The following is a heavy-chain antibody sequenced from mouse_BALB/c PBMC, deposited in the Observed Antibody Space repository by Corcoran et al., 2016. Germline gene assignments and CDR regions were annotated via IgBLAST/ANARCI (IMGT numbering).Heavy chain of an antibody. J-gene: IGHJ1*01. CDR2: IDPANGTP. Sequence: EVQLPPSSSSLLKPGASVKLSCTASGFNITDTYMHWVKQRPEQGLEWIGRIDPANGTPKYDPKFQGKATITADTSSNTAYLQLSSLTSEDTAVYYCANGDWDFDVWGAGTTVTVSS. CDR3: ANGDWDFDV. V-gene: IGHV14-3*02. CDR1: GFNITDTY.